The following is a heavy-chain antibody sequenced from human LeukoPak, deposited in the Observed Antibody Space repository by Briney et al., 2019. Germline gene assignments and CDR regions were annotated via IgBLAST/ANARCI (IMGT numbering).Heavy chain of an antibody. CDR3: TTGGYRYGDDY. D-gene: IGHD5-18*01. Sequence: GGSLRLSCAASGFTFSSYAMSWVRQAPGKGLEWVSAISGSGGSTYYADSVKGRFTISRDNSKNTLYLQMNSLRAEDTAVYYCTTGGYRYGDDYWGQGTLVTVSS. J-gene: IGHJ4*02. CDR2: ISGSGGST. V-gene: IGHV3-23*01. CDR1: GFTFSSYA.